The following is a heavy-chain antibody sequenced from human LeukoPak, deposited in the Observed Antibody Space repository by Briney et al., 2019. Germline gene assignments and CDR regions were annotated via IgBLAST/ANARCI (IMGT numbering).Heavy chain of an antibody. J-gene: IGHJ6*03. CDR3: AREVRYYDFWRPSQYYYYMDV. CDR2: INPNSGGA. CDR1: GYTFTGYY. D-gene: IGHD3-3*01. V-gene: IGHV1-2*02. Sequence: ASVKVSCKASGYTFTGYYMHWVRQAPGQGLEWMGWINPNSGGANYAQKFQGRVTMTRDTSISTAYMELSRLRSDDTAVYYCAREVRYYDFWRPSQYYYYMDVWGKGTTVTVSS.